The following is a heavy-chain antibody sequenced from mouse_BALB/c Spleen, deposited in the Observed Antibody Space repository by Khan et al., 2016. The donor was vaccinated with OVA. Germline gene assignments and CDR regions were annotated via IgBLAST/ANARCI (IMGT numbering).Heavy chain of an antibody. D-gene: IGHD1-2*01. V-gene: IGHV3-2*02. Sequence: EVELVESGPGLVKPSQSLSLTCTVTGYSITSGYGWNWIRQFPGNKLEWMGYISYSGSTNYNPSLKSRISITRDTSKNQFFLQLNSVTTEVTATYSCTRTARIKYWGQGTTLTVSS. CDR3: TRTARIKY. J-gene: IGHJ2*01. CDR2: ISYSGST. CDR1: GYSITSGYG.